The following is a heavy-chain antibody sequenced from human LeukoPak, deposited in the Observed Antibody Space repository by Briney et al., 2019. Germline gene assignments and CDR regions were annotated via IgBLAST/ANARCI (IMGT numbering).Heavy chain of an antibody. CDR2: INHSGST. CDR1: GGSFSGYY. CDR3: ASQDGYNPFDP. V-gene: IGHV4-34*01. Sequence: SETLSLTCAVYGGSFSGYYWSWIRQPPGKGLEWIGEINHSGSTNYNPSLKSRVTISVDKSKNQFSLKLSSVTAADTAVYYCASQDGYNPFDPWGQGTLVTVSS. D-gene: IGHD5-24*01. J-gene: IGHJ5*02.